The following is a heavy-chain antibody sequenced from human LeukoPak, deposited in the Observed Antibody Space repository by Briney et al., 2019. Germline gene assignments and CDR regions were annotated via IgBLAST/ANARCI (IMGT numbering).Heavy chain of an antibody. J-gene: IGHJ4*02. Sequence: PGGSLRLSCAASGFTFSGYSLNWVRQAPGKGLDWVSYISGSSYTIYYADSVKGRFTISRDNAKNSLYLQMNSLRPEDTAVYYCARDSSGYYLGAIDCWGQGTLVTVSS. V-gene: IGHV3-48*04. CDR2: ISGSSYTI. CDR1: GFTFSGYS. CDR3: ARDSSGYYLGAIDC. D-gene: IGHD3-3*01.